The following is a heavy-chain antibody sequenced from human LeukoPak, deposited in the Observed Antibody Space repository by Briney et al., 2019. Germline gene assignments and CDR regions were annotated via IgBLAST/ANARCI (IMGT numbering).Heavy chain of an antibody. Sequence: TGGSLRLSCAASGFTFDDYAMHWVRQAPGKGLEWVSGISWNSGSIGYADSVKGRFTISRDNAKNSLYLQTNSLRAEDTALYYCANVLVRCSSTSCYYYFDYWGQGTLVTVSS. CDR1: GFTFDDYA. J-gene: IGHJ4*02. V-gene: IGHV3-9*01. D-gene: IGHD2-2*01. CDR3: ANVLVRCSSTSCYYYFDY. CDR2: ISWNSGSI.